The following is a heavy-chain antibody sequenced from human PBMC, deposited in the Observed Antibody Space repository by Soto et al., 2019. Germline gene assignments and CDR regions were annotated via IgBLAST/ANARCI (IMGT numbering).Heavy chain of an antibody. J-gene: IGHJ4*02. D-gene: IGHD4-17*01. CDR2: INSAGSST. Sequence: EVQLVESGGGLVQPGGSLRHSCAASGLTFSSYWMHWVRQAPGKGLVWVSRINSAGSSTSYADSVKGRFTISRDNAKNTLYLQMNSLRAEDTAVYYCALSHTVTTDYWGQGTLVTVSS. V-gene: IGHV3-74*01. CDR3: ALSHTVTTDY. CDR1: GLTFSSYW.